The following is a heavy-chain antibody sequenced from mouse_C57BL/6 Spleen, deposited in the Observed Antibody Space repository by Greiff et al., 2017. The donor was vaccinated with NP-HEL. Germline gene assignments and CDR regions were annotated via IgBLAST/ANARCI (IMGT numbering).Heavy chain of an antibody. CDR3: ARSLRYSNYVYYYAMDY. CDR2: IYPGSGNT. D-gene: IGHD2-5*01. J-gene: IGHJ4*01. Sequence: SGPELVKPGASVKISCKASGYTFTDYYINWVKQRPGQGLEWIGWIYPGSGNTKYNEKFKGKATLTVDTSSSTAYMQLSSLTSEDSAVYFCARSLRYSNYVYYYAMDYWGQGTSVTVSS. V-gene: IGHV1-84*01. CDR1: GYTFTDYY.